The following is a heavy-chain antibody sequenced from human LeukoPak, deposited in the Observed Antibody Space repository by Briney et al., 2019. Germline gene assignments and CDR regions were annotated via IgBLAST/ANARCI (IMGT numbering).Heavy chain of an antibody. Sequence: SQTLSLTCTVSGGSISSGDYYWSWIRQPPGKGLEWIGYIYYSGSTYYNPSLKSRVTISVDTSKNQFSLKLSSVTAADTAVYYCATLRVATPYYFDYWGQGTLVSVSS. CDR2: IYYSGST. V-gene: IGHV4-30-4*08. CDR3: ATLRVATPYYFDY. J-gene: IGHJ4*02. CDR1: GGSISSGDYY. D-gene: IGHD5-12*01.